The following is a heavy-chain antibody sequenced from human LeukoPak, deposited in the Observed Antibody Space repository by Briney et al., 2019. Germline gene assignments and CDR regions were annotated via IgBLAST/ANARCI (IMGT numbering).Heavy chain of an antibody. CDR3: AKVVAYCGGDCYGSPFDY. V-gene: IGHV3-23*01. J-gene: IGHJ4*02. CDR1: GFTFSSYA. CDR2: ISGSGGST. Sequence: GGSLRLSCAASGFTFSSYAMNWVRQAPGKGLEWVSAISGSGGSTYYADSVKGRFTISRDNSKNTLYLQMNSLRAKDTAVYYCAKVVAYCGGDCYGSPFDYWGQGTLVTVSS. D-gene: IGHD2-21*02.